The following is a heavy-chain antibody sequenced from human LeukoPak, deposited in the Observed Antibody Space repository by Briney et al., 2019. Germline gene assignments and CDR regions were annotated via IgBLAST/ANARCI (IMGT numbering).Heavy chain of an antibody. V-gene: IGHV3-23*01. CDR2: ISGSGGST. J-gene: IGHJ4*02. Sequence: GGSLRLSCAASGFTFSSYAMSWVRQAPGKGLEWVSAISGSGGSTYYADSVKGRFTISRDNSKNTLYLQMNSLGAEDTAVYYCAKVVTMIVVVSYFDYWGQGTLVTVSS. CDR3: AKVVTMIVVVSYFDY. CDR1: GFTFSSYA. D-gene: IGHD3-22*01.